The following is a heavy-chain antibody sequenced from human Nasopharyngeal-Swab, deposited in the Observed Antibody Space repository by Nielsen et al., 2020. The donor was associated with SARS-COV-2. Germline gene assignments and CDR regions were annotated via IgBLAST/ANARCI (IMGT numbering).Heavy chain of an antibody. D-gene: IGHD3-3*01. V-gene: IGHV1-69*06. J-gene: IGHJ3*02. CDR1: GGTFSSYA. Sequence: SVKVSCEASGGTFSSYAISWVRQAPGQGLEWMGGIIPIFGTANYAQKFQGRVTITADKSTSTAYMELSSLRSEDTAVYYYARGDTIFGKGSYDAFDIWGQGTMVTVSS. CDR3: ARGDTIFGKGSYDAFDI. CDR2: IIPIFGTA.